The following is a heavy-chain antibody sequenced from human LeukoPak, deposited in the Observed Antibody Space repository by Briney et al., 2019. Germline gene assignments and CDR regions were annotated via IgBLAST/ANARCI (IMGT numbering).Heavy chain of an antibody. V-gene: IGHV3-74*01. CDR2: INSDGSST. J-gene: IGHJ4*02. Sequence: GGSLRLSCAASGFTFSSHWMHWVRQAPGKGLVWVSRINSDGSSTNYADSVKGRFTVSRDNIKNTLYLQLNSLRAEDTAVYYCAYYYGSGSSFDYWGQGTLVTVSS. D-gene: IGHD3-10*01. CDR3: AYYYGSGSSFDY. CDR1: GFTFSSHW.